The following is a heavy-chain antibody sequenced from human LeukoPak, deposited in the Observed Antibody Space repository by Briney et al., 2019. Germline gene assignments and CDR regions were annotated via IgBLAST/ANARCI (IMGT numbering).Heavy chain of an antibody. CDR2: ISAYNGNT. CDR3: ARLREYYYYMDV. Sequence: ASVKVSCKASGYTFTSYGISRVRQAPGQGLEWMGWISAYNGNTNYAQKLQGRVTMTTDTSTSTAYMELRSLRSDDTAVYYCARLREYYYYMDVWGKGTTVTVSS. J-gene: IGHJ6*03. CDR1: GYTFTSYG. V-gene: IGHV1-18*01. D-gene: IGHD5-24*01.